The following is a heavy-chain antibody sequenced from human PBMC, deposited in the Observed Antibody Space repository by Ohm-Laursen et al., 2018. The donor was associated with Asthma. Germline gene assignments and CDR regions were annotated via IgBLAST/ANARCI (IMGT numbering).Heavy chain of an antibody. J-gene: IGHJ4*02. CDR2: IKPDGSQT. CDR1: GFTFSGSW. V-gene: IGHV3-7*01. Sequence: SLRLSCAASGFTFSGSWMIWVRQAPGKGLQWLAFIKPDGSQTYYADSMEGRFSISRDNSKNSLYLRMSSLRGEDTAIYYCATLSWYASQYWGQGTLVTVSS. D-gene: IGHD2-2*01. CDR3: ATLSWYASQY.